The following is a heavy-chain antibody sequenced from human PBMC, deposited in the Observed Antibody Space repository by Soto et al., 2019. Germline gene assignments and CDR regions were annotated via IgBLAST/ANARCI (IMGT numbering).Heavy chain of an antibody. Sequence: VGSLRLSCAGSGSIFGDAWLSWVRQAPGKGLEWVGRVKRKSDGETTDYAAPVTGRFTISRDDSKPTVYLQMNSLKIEDTGIYYCVAGSPFEYWGQGTLVTVSS. V-gene: IGHV3-15*05. CDR1: GSIFGDAW. CDR3: VAGSPFEY. J-gene: IGHJ4*02. D-gene: IGHD1-26*01. CDR2: VKRKSDGETT.